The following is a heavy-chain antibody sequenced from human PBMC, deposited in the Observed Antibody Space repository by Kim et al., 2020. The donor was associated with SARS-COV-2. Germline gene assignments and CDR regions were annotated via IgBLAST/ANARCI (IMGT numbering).Heavy chain of an antibody. V-gene: IGHV3-30*04. CDR1: GFTFSSYA. CDR3: ARGFGTIHHFDY. CDR2: ISYDGSNK. J-gene: IGHJ4*02. D-gene: IGHD3-10*01. Sequence: GGSLRLSCAASGFTFSSYAMHWVRQAPGKGLEWVAVISYDGSNKYYADSVKGRFTISRDNSKNTLYLQMNSLRAEDTAVYYCARGFGTIHHFDYWGQGTLVTVSS.